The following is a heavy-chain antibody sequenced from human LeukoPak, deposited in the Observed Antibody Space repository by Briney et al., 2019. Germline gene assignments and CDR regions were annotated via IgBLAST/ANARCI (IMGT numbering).Heavy chain of an antibody. CDR3: ARDSPIVATTFYY. Sequence: SGGSLRLSCTAYGFTFSSYSMNWVRQAPGKGPEWVSSISSSSSYIYYADSVKGRFTISRDNAKNSLYLQMNSLRAEDTAVYYCARDSPIVATTFYYWGQGTLVTVSS. J-gene: IGHJ4*02. V-gene: IGHV3-21*01. CDR1: GFTFSSYS. CDR2: ISSSSSYI. D-gene: IGHD5-12*01.